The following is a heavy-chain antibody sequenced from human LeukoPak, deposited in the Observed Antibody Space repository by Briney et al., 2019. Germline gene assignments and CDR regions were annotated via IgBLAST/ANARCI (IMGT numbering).Heavy chain of an antibody. V-gene: IGHV1-69*05. D-gene: IGHD3-10*01. CDR3: ARDFGSGVFDP. CDR1: GDSFGTYG. Sequence: ASMKVSCKASGDSFGTYGITWVRQAPGEGLEWMGGFNPIFGSAQYAQKFQGRVTITMDVSARAVYMELSSLRSEDTTIYYCARDFGSGVFDPWGQGTLVTVSS. J-gene: IGHJ5*02. CDR2: FNPIFGSA.